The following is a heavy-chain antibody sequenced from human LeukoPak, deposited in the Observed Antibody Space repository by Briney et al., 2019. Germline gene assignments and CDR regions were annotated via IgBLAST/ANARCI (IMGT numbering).Heavy chain of an antibody. J-gene: IGHJ4*02. V-gene: IGHV2-5*01. Sequence: ESGPTLVKPTQTLTLTCTLSGFSLSTSGVGVGWIRQPPGKALEWLALIYWNDDKRYSPSLRSRLTIAKDTSKNQVVLTMTNMDPVDTATYYCAHRRIAALFDYWGQGTLVTVSS. D-gene: IGHD6-6*01. CDR3: AHRRIAALFDY. CDR1: GFSLSTSGVG. CDR2: IYWNDDK.